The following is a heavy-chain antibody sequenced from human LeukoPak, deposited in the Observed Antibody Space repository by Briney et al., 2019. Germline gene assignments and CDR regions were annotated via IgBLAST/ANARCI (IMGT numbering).Heavy chain of an antibody. V-gene: IGHV4-38-2*01. J-gene: IGHJ3*02. CDR3: VRRFEDHDAFDI. CDR2: IYHSGST. Sequence: SETLSLTCAVSGYSISSGYYWGWIRQPPGKGLEWIGSIYHSGSTYYNPSLKSRVTISVDTSKNQFSLKLSSVTAADTAVYYCVRRFEDHDAFDIWGQGTMVTVSS. D-gene: IGHD3-9*01. CDR1: GYSISSGYY.